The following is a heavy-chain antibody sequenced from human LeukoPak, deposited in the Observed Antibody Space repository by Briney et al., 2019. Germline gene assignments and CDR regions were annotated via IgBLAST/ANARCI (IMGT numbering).Heavy chain of an antibody. CDR1: GFTFSNYV. V-gene: IGHV3-23*01. CDR3: VKVTNTDWNMFFDY. J-gene: IGHJ4*02. CDR2: ISDNGGTT. D-gene: IGHD1/OR15-1a*01. Sequence: GGSLRLSCAASGFTFSNYVLNWVRQAPGKGLEGVSSISDNGGTTHYVDSVKGRFTISRDNSKNTLFLQMNSLRAEDTAVYYCVKVTNTDWNMFFDYWGQGTLVTVSS.